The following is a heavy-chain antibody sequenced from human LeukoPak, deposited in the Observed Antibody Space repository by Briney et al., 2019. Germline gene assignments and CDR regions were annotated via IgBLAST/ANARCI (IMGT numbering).Heavy chain of an antibody. J-gene: IGHJ4*02. CDR3: AKAIEGVNTAMGH. CDR2: IGGSGGST. V-gene: IGHV3-23*01. D-gene: IGHD5-18*01. CDR1: GFSLSTYA. Sequence: GGSLRLSCAVSGFSLSTYAMHWVRQAPGKGLEWVSLIGGSGGSTYYADSVKGRFTISRDNSKNTLYLQMNSLRAEDTAVYYCAKAIEGVNTAMGHWGQGTLVTVSS.